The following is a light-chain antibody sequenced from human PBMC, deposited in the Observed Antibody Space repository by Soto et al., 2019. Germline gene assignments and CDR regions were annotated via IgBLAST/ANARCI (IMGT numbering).Light chain of an antibody. CDR1: TSNIGRNT. CDR3: ASWDDTLNGGV. CDR2: FNN. J-gene: IGLJ3*02. Sequence: QAVVTQPPSASGTPGQKVTISCAGSTSNIGRNTVSWYQQLPGTAPKLLIYFNNQRPSGVPDGFSGSKSGNSASLAISGLQSEDEADYYCASWDDTLNGGVFGGGTKVTVL. V-gene: IGLV1-44*01.